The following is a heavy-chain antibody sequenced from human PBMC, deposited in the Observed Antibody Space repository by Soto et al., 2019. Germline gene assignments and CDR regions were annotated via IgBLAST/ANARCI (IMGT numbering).Heavy chain of an antibody. J-gene: IGHJ5*02. Sequence: KTSETLSLTCSVSGGSVRNYYWSWVRQPPGKRLEWIGYIYYTGTHDYNPSLRGRATISVDTSKDQFSLKLTPVTAADTAVYYCARDRDRHSSGLPSFDPWGQGILVTVSS. CDR3: ARDRDRHSSGLPSFDP. CDR1: GGSVRNYY. D-gene: IGHD3-22*01. CDR2: IYYTGTH. V-gene: IGHV4-59*02.